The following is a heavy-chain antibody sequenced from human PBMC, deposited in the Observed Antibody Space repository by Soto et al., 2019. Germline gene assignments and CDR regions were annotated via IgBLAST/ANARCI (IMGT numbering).Heavy chain of an antibody. CDR2: IYYSGST. CDR3: ARQQIRSTPLDY. J-gene: IGHJ4*02. V-gene: IGHV4-39*01. CDR1: GGSISSSSYY. Sequence: QLQLQESGPGLVKPSETLSLTCTVSGGSISSSSYYWGWIRQPPGKGLEWIGSIYYSGSTYYNPSLKSRVTISVDTSKHQFSLKLSSVTAADTAVYYCARQQIRSTPLDYWGQGTLVTVSS.